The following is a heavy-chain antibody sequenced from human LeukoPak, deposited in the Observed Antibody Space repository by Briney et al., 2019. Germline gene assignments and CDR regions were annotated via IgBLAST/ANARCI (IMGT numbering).Heavy chain of an antibody. CDR2: MWDDGTNE. D-gene: IGHD3-10*01. V-gene: IGHV3-33*06. J-gene: IGHJ4*02. Sequence: GGSLRLSCTASGFNFGIYGMHWVRQAPGKGLERVAVMWDDGTNEYYVESVKGRFTISRDNGKRTLYLQMNSLRAEDTAVYYCAKEELLWFGEAEQYFDYWGQGTLVTVSS. CDR3: AKEELLWFGEAEQYFDY. CDR1: GFNFGIYG.